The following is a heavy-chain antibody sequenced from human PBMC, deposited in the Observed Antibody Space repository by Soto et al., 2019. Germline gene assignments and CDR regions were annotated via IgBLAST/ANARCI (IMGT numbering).Heavy chain of an antibody. CDR2: IYYSGST. CDR1: GGSISSSSYY. Sequence: SETLSLTCTVSGGSISSSSYYWGWIRQPPGKGLEWIGSIYYSGSTYYNPSLKSRVTISVDTSKNQFSLKLSSVTAADTAVYYCANLGYCSGGSCHWGQGTLVTVSS. V-gene: IGHV4-39*01. J-gene: IGHJ4*02. CDR3: ANLGYCSGGSCH. D-gene: IGHD2-15*01.